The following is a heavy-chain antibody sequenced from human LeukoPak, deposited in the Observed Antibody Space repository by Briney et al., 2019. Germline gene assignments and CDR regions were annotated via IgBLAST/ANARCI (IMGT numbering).Heavy chain of an antibody. CDR3: ARDAQRGFDYSNSLEY. Sequence: PGGSLRLPCAASGFIFSHYGMHWVRQAPGKGLEWVAVIWSDGSNRFYAGSVKGRFTISRDNSQNTLFLQMNSLRAEDTAMYYCARDAQRGFDYSNSLEYWGPGTLVTVTS. V-gene: IGHV3-33*01. CDR2: IWSDGSNR. D-gene: IGHD4-11*01. CDR1: GFIFSHYG. J-gene: IGHJ4*01.